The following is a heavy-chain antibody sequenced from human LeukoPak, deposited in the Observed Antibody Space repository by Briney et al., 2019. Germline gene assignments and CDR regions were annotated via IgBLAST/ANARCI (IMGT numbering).Heavy chain of an antibody. Sequence: PGGSLRLSCAASGFPFSSYGMNWVRQAPGKGLEYVSAISSNGGSTYYADSVKGRFTISRDNSKNTLYLQMSSLRAEDTAVYYCVKGYCSSISCYGDCWGQGTLVTVSS. V-gene: IGHV3-64D*09. CDR1: GFPFSSYG. CDR2: ISSNGGST. J-gene: IGHJ4*02. CDR3: VKGYCSSISCYGDC. D-gene: IGHD2-2*01.